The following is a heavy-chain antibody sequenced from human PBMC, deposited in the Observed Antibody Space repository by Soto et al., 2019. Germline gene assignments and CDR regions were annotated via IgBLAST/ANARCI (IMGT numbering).Heavy chain of an antibody. J-gene: IGHJ6*02. CDR3: ARRCLWLLYDYYYYGMDV. Sequence: PGGSLRLSCAASGFTFSSYGMHWVRQAPGKGLEWVAVISYDGSNKYYADSVKGRFTISRDNSKNTLYLQMNSLRAEDTAVYYCARRCLWLLYDYYYYGMDVWGQGTTVTVSS. D-gene: IGHD3-3*01. CDR2: ISYDGSNK. V-gene: IGHV3-30*03. CDR1: GFTFSSYG.